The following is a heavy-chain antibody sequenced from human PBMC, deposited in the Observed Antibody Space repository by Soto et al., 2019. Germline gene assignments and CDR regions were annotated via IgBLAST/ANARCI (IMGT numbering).Heavy chain of an antibody. D-gene: IGHD6-13*01. J-gene: IGHJ6*02. CDR3: ARDPDWNPIAAAGDYYYGMDV. V-gene: IGHV3-21*01. CDR2: ISSSSSYI. Sequence: EVQLVESGGGLVKPGGSLRLSCAASGFTFSSYSMNWVRQAPGKGLEWVSSISSSSSYIYYADSVKGRFTISRDNAKNSLYLQMNSLRAEDTAVYYCARDPDWNPIAAAGDYYYGMDVWGQGTTVTVSS. CDR1: GFTFSSYS.